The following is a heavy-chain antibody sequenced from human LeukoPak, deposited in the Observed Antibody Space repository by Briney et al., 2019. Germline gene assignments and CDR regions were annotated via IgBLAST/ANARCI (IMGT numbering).Heavy chain of an antibody. D-gene: IGHD4-17*01. CDR2: ISYDGSNK. CDR1: GFTFSSYG. V-gene: IGHV3-30*18. Sequence: GGSLRLSCAASGFTFSSYGMHWVRQAPGKGLEWVAVISYDGSNKYYADSVKGRFTISRDNSKNTLYLQMNSLRAEDTVVYYCAKTYDYGDYVIDYWGQGTLVTVSS. CDR3: AKTYDYGDYVIDY. J-gene: IGHJ4*02.